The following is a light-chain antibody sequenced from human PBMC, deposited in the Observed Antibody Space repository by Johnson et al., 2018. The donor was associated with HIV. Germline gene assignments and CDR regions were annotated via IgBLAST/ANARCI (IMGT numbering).Light chain of an antibody. J-gene: IGLJ1*01. V-gene: IGLV1-51*01. CDR1: SPNIGNNY. Sequence: QPVLTQPPSVSAAPGQKVTISCSGSSPNIGNNYVSWYQQVPGTAPKLLIYDNHKRPSGIPDRFSGSKSGTSATLGITGLQTGDEADYYCGTWGGVFGTGTKVTVL. CDR2: DNH. CDR3: GTWGGV.